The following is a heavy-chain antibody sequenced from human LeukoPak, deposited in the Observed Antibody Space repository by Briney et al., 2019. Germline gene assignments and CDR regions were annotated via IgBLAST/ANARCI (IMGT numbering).Heavy chain of an antibody. CDR2: ICTSGST. J-gene: IGHJ3*02. CDR3: ARFLDYYDSSGYPASYAFDI. Sequence: SETLSLTCTVSGGSISSYYWSWIRQPAGKGLEWIGRICTSGSTNYNPSLKSRVTMSVDTSKNQFSLKLSSVTAADTAVYYCARFLDYYDSSGYPASYAFDIWGQGTMVTVSS. D-gene: IGHD3-22*01. V-gene: IGHV4-4*07. CDR1: GGSISSYY.